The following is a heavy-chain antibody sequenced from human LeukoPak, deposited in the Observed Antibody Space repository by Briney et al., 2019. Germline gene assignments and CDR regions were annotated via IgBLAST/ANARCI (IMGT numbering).Heavy chain of an antibody. D-gene: IGHD4-11*01. J-gene: IGHJ4*02. CDR1: GYSFTSYG. CDR3: ARIADYSLNWYFDY. V-gene: IGHV1-18*01. CDR2: ISAYNGET. Sequence: ASVKVSCKASGYSFTSYGISWVRQAPGQGLEWMGWISAYNGETRYTQKLQGRATMTTDTSTSTGYMELRSLRSDDTAVYYCARIADYSLNWYFDYWGQGTLVTVSS.